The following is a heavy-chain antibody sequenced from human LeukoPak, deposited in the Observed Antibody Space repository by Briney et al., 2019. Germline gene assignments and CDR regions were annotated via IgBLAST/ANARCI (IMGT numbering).Heavy chain of an antibody. J-gene: IGHJ4*02. CDR2: INHSGST. Sequence: SETLSLTCAVYGGSFTGYYLSWIRQPPGKGLEWIGEINHSGSTNYNPSLKSRVTISVDTSKNQFSLKLSSVTAADTAVYYCARGRGSSWQKYYFDYWGQGTLVTVSS. V-gene: IGHV4-34*01. CDR3: ARGRGSSWQKYYFDY. CDR1: GGSFTGYY. D-gene: IGHD6-13*01.